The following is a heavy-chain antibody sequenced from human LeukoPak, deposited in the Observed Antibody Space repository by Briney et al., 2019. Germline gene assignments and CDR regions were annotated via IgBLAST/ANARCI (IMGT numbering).Heavy chain of an antibody. Sequence: GESLTLSCAASGLTITNYWMTWVRHPQGQGKEWEANIGKDGGEKYYVDSVKGRFTISRDNTKDSLDLQMNSLGAEDTAVYDCARLRGGSYGGRGTLVTVSS. CDR3: ARLRGGSY. J-gene: IGHJ4*02. V-gene: IGHV3-7*01. CDR2: IGKDGGEK. CDR1: GLTITNYW. D-gene: IGHD2-15*01.